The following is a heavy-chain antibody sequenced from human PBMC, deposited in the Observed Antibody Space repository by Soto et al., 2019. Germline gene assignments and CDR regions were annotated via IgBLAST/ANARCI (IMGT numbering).Heavy chain of an antibody. D-gene: IGHD3-10*01. V-gene: IGHV6-1*01. CDR3: ARESYGSGSYDGMDV. J-gene: IGHJ6*02. Sequence: SQTLSLTCVISGDSVSSNNAAWNWIRQSPSRGLEWLGRTYYRSKWYNDYAVSVKSRIDINPDTSKNQFSLQLNSVSPEDTAMYYCARESYGSGSYDGMDVWGQGTPVTVSS. CDR2: TYYRSKWYN. CDR1: GDSVSSNNAA.